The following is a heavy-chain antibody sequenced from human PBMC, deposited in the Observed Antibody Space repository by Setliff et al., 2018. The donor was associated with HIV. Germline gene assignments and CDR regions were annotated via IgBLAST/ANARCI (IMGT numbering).Heavy chain of an antibody. V-gene: IGHV1-18*01. D-gene: IGHD2-15*01. CDR1: GYTFKVSG. Sequence: ASVKVSCKASGYTFKVSGLSWVRQVPGQGLQWMGWISVYNGHTSYAPEFQGRVTMTTDTSATTAYMELRSLKFDDTAVYYCAGVGVVVVAAHPGSAFDIWGQGTMVTVSS. J-gene: IGHJ3*02. CDR2: ISVYNGHT. CDR3: AGVGVVVVAAHPGSAFDI.